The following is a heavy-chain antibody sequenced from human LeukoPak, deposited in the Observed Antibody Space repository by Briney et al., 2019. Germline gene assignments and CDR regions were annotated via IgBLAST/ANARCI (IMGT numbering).Heavy chain of an antibody. CDR1: GFTFSSYG. CDR2: ISYDGSNK. Sequence: GGSLRLSCAASGFTFSSYGMHWVRQAPGKGLEWVAVISYDGSNKYYADSVKGRFTISRDNSKNTLYLQMNSLRAEDTAVYYCAKANIVVVPAALDYWGQGTLVTVSS. V-gene: IGHV3-30*18. D-gene: IGHD2-2*01. CDR3: AKANIVVVPAALDY. J-gene: IGHJ4*02.